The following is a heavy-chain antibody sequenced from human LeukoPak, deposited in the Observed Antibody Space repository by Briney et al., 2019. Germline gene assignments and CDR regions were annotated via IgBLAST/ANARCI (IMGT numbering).Heavy chain of an antibody. CDR2: INHSGST. J-gene: IGHJ4*02. CDR1: GGSFSGYY. V-gene: IGHV4-34*01. CDR3: AGNRVATTFDY. D-gene: IGHD5-12*01. Sequence: SETLSLTCAVYGGSFSGYYWSWIRQPPGKGLEWIGEINHSGSTNYNPSLKSRVTISVDTSKNQFSLKLSSVTAEDTAVYYCAGNRVATTFDYWGQGTLVTVSS.